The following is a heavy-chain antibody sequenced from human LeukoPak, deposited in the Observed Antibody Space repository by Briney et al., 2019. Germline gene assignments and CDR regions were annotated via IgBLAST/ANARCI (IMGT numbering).Heavy chain of an antibody. CDR1: GFTFSPYG. J-gene: IGHJ5*02. CDR2: ISYDGSNK. V-gene: IGHV3-30*18. CDR3: AKDRGSGYCSSTSCSNWFDP. Sequence: GGSLRLSCAASGFTFSPYGMHWVRQAAGKGLEWVAVISYDGSNKYYADSVKGRFTISRDNSKNTLYLQMNSLRAEDTAVYYCAKDRGSGYCSSTSCSNWFDPWGQGTLVTVSS. D-gene: IGHD2-2*01.